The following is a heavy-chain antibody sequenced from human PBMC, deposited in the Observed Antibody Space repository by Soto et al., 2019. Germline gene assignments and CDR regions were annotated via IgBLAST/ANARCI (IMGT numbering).Heavy chain of an antibody. CDR1: GFTFSSYW. J-gene: IGHJ4*02. D-gene: IGHD5-18*01. V-gene: IGHV3-74*01. CDR3: GRDKEGGSYGYWVDY. CDR2: INSDGSST. Sequence: GGSLRLSCAASGFTFSSYWMHWVRQAPGKGLVWVSRINSDGSSTSYADSVKGRFTISRDNAKNTLYLQMNSLRAEDTAVYYCGRDKEGGSYGYWVDYWGQGTLVTVSS.